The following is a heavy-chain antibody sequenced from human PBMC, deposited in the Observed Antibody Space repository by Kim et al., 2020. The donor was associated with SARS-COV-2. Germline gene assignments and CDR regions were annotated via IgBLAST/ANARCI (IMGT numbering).Heavy chain of an antibody. CDR2: ISSSSSYI. J-gene: IGHJ6*02. CDR1: GFTFSSYS. V-gene: IGHV3-21*01. CDR3: ARDLAYSSCWYYHGYYYYGMDV. Sequence: GGSLRLSCAASGFTFSSYSMNWVRQAPGKGLEWVSSISSSSSYIYYADSVKGRFTISRDNAKNSLYLQMNSLRAEDTAVYYCARDLAYSSCWYYHGYYYYGMDVWGQGTTVTVSS. D-gene: IGHD6-13*01.